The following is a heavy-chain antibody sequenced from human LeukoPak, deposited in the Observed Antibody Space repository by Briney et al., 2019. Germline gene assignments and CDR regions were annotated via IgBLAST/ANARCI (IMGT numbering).Heavy chain of an antibody. V-gene: IGHV3-48*03. CDR2: ISSSGSTI. Sequence: GGSLRLSCVAHGFSFSSYDMSWVRQAPGKGLEWVSYISSSGSTIYYADSVKGRFTISRDNAKNSLYLQMNSLRAEDTAGYYCAELGITMIGGVWGKGTTVTISS. CDR1: GFSFSSYD. D-gene: IGHD3-10*02. J-gene: IGHJ6*04. CDR3: AELGITMIGGV.